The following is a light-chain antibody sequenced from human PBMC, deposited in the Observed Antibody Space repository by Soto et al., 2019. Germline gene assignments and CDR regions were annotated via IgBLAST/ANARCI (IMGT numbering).Light chain of an antibody. CDR2: DTS. CDR1: QSVSSSY. J-gene: IGKJ5*01. V-gene: IGKV3D-20*02. Sequence: EIVLTQSPGTLSLSPGERATLSCRASQSVSSSYLAWYQQKPGQAPRLLFYDTSNRVPGIPARFSGSGSGTDFTLTISSLEPEDFAIYYCQQRSSWPLTFGQGTRLEIK. CDR3: QQRSSWPLT.